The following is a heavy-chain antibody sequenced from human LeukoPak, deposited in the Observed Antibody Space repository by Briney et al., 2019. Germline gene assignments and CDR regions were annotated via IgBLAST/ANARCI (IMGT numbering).Heavy chain of an antibody. CDR1: GFTVSSNY. V-gene: IGHV3-53*01. CDR2: IYSGGST. Sequence: GGSLRLSCAASGFTVSSNYMSWVRQAPGKGLEWVSVIYSGGSTYYADSVKGRFTISRDNSKNTLYLQMNSLRAEDTAVYYCARESIALSIAAADYWGQGTLVTVSS. D-gene: IGHD6-13*01. J-gene: IGHJ4*02. CDR3: ARESIALSIAAADY.